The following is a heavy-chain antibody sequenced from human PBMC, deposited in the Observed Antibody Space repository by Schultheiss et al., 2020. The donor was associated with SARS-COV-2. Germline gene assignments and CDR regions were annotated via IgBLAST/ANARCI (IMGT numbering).Heavy chain of an antibody. Sequence: SETLSLTCAVYGGSFSGYYWSWIRQPPGKGLEWIGEIYHSGSTNYNPSLKSRVTISVDKSKNQFSLKLSSVTAADTAVYYCARGLTVFGVTVLDPWGQGTLVTVSS. CDR2: IYHSGST. CDR1: GGSFSGYY. D-gene: IGHD4-11*01. J-gene: IGHJ5*02. V-gene: IGHV4-34*01. CDR3: ARGLTVFGVTVLDP.